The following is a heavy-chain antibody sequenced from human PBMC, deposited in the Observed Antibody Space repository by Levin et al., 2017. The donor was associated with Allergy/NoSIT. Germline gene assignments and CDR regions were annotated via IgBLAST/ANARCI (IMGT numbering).Heavy chain of an antibody. V-gene: IGHV3-9*01. CDR2: ISWNTDNI. CDR1: GFTFGDYA. J-gene: IGHJ4*02. Sequence: SLKISCAASGFTFGDYAMHWVRQGPGKGLEWVSGISWNTDNIGYADSVKGRFTISRDNAKKSLYLQMNSLRTEDTALYYCVKGADRIAAAALMDYWGQGTLVTVSS. CDR3: VKGADRIAAAALMDY. D-gene: IGHD6-25*01.